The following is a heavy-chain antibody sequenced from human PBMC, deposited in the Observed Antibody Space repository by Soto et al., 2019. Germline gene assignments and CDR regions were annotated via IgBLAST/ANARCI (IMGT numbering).Heavy chain of an antibody. V-gene: IGHV1-69*13. CDR3: VSCRSVVVSATIIMTSFDI. J-gene: IGHJ3*02. D-gene: IGHD2-15*01. Sequence: SVKVSCKASVWSISSDVIGRLGPAPGRGRAWMGGISPIFGTASCAQKFQGRVTVTADESRSTAYMELSRLRHEDTAVYYCVSCRSVVVSATIIMTSFDIWGQGTMVTVSS. CDR2: ISPIFGTA. CDR1: VWSISSDV.